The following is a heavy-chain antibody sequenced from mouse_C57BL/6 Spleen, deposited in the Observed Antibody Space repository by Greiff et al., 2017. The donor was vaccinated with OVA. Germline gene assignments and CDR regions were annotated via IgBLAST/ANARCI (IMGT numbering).Heavy chain of an antibody. CDR2: IDPSDSYT. CDR1: GYTFTSYW. Sequence: QVQLQQPGAELVMPGASVKLSCKASGYTFTSYWMHWVKQRPGQGLEWIGEIDPSDSYTNYNQQFKGKSTLTVDKSSSTAYMQLSSLTSEDSAVDYCAGGASLRENYFDYWGQGTTLTVAT. V-gene: IGHV1-69*01. J-gene: IGHJ2*01. D-gene: IGHD1-1*01. CDR3: AGGASLRENYFDY.